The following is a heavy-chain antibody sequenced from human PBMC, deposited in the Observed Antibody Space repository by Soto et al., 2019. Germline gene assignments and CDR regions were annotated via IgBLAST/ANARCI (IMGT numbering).Heavy chain of an antibody. CDR3: ATRSVAALHYFYAMDV. Sequence: DVRLMESGGGLVQPGRSLRLSCAASGFKFSIYAMTWVRQAPGKGLEWVSGISGSGSSIDYADSVKGRFTISRDNSKNSLLRKMTSLTVEDTAVYYCATRSVAALHYFYAMDVWGQGTTVIVSS. CDR1: GFKFSIYA. V-gene: IGHV3-23*01. J-gene: IGHJ6*02. D-gene: IGHD6-6*01. CDR2: ISGSGSSI.